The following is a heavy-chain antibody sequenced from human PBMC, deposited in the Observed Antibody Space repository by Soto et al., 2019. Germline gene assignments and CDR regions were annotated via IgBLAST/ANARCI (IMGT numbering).Heavy chain of an antibody. V-gene: IGHV3-23*01. CDR2: ISDSGGST. CDR3: AKDTGYSSSGGYVAY. J-gene: IGHJ4*02. D-gene: IGHD6-13*01. CDR1: GFTFSSYA. Sequence: EVQLLESGGGLVQPGGSLRLSCAASGFTFSSYAMSWVRQAPGKGLEWVSAISDSGGSTYYADSVQGRFIIYRDNPKNTLYLQMNSLRAENTAVYYCAKDTGYSSSGGYVAYCGPGSLVAVAA.